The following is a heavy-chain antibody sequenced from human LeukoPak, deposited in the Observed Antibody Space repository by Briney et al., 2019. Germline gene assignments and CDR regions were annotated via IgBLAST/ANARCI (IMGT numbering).Heavy chain of an antibody. J-gene: IGHJ5*02. CDR3: ARAQSSGWGPRFDP. CDR1: GGSISSYY. Sequence: SETLSLTCTVSGGSISSYYWSWIRQPAGKGLEWIGRIYASGSTNYNPSLKSRVTMSVDTSKNQFSLKLSSVTAADTAVYYCARAQSSGWGPRFDPWGQGTLVTVSS. V-gene: IGHV4-4*07. CDR2: IYASGST. D-gene: IGHD6-19*01.